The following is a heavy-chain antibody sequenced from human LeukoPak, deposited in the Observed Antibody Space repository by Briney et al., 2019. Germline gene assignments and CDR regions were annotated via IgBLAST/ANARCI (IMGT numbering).Heavy chain of an antibody. CDR3: ARTSDSSSWYGWFDP. CDR2: SYYSGST. D-gene: IGHD6-13*01. V-gene: IGHV4-39*01. J-gene: IGHJ5*02. Sequence: PSETLSLTCTVSGGSISSSSYYWGWIRQPPGKGLEWIGSSYYSGSTYYNPSRKSRVTISVDTSKNQFSLKLSSVTAADTAVYYCARTSDSSSWYGWFDPWGQGTLVTVSS. CDR1: GGSISSSSYY.